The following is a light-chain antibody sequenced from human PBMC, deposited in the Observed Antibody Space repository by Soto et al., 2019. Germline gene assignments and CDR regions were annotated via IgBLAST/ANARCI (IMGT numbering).Light chain of an antibody. CDR2: GAS. J-gene: IGKJ5*01. Sequence: EIALTQSPGTLSLSPGERATLSCRASQSVSSSYLAWYQQKPGQAPRLLIYGASSRATGIPDRFSGSGSGTYFTLTISRLEPEDFAVYYCQQYGSSPPITFGQGTRLEIK. CDR1: QSVSSSY. V-gene: IGKV3-20*01. CDR3: QQYGSSPPIT.